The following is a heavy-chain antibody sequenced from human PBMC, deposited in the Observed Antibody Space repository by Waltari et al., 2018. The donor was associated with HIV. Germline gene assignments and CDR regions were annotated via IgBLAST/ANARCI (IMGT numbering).Heavy chain of an antibody. CDR3: GRDLFPRLQLRSDWIDP. Sequence: QVQLEQSGTEVKKPGASVKVSCRASGYTFNNYGITWVRQAPGQGLEWMGWVSVVNANTNYAQKFQSRVTMTADTATRTVYLELRSLKSDDTAVYFCGRDLFPRLQLRSDWIDPWGQGTLVIVSS. CDR1: GYTFNNYG. CDR2: VSVVNANT. V-gene: IGHV1-18*01. J-gene: IGHJ5*02. D-gene: IGHD1-1*01.